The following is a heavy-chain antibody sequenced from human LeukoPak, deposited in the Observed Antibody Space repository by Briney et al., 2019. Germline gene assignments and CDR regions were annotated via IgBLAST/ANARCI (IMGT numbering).Heavy chain of an antibody. CDR3: ARDEQWLVRGRYYYGMDV. D-gene: IGHD6-19*01. J-gene: IGHJ6*02. CDR1: GYTFTSYG. V-gene: IGHV1-18*01. CDR2: ISAYNGNA. Sequence: ASVKVSCKASGYTFTSYGISWVRQAPGQGLEWMGWISAYNGNANYAQKLQGRVTMTTDTSTSTAYMELRSLRSDDTAVYCCARDEQWLVRGRYYYGMDVWGQGTTVTVSS.